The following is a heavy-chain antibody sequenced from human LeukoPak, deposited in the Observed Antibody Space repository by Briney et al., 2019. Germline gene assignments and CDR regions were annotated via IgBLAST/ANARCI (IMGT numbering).Heavy chain of an antibody. CDR1: GYTFTSYY. D-gene: IGHD4-11*01. CDR3: ARDPFMTTVKIYYYYYMDV. CDR2: INPSGGST. V-gene: IGHV1-46*01. Sequence: ASVKVSCKASGYTFTSYYMHWVRQAPGQGLEWMGIINPSGGSTSYAQKFQGRVTMTRDTSISTAYMELSRLRSDDTAVYYCARDPFMTTVKIYYYYYMDVWGKGTTVTVSS. J-gene: IGHJ6*03.